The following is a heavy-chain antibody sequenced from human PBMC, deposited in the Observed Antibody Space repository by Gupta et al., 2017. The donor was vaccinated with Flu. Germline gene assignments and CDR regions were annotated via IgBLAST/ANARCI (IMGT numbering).Heavy chain of an antibody. CDR1: GGTFSSYT. J-gene: IGHJ4*02. Sequence: QVQLVQSGAEVKKPGSSVKVSCKASGGTFSSYTISWVRQAPGQGLEWMGRIIPILGIANYAQKFQGRVTITADKSTSTAYMELSSLRSEDTAVYYCARRVDDSSGYYPFDYWGQGTLVTVSS. D-gene: IGHD3-22*01. CDR3: ARRVDDSSGYYPFDY. V-gene: IGHV1-69*02. CDR2: IIPILGIA.